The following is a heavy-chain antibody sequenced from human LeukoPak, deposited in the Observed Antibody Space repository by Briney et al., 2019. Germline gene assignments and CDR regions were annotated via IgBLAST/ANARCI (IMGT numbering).Heavy chain of an antibody. Sequence: GGSLRLSCAASGFTFSNYGMHWVRQAPGKGLEWVAVIWYDGSNKYYADSVKGRFTISRDNSKNTLYLQMNSLRAEDTAVYYCAKKTIVGATVDAFDIWGQGTMVTVS. D-gene: IGHD1-26*01. CDR3: AKKTIVGATVDAFDI. J-gene: IGHJ3*02. CDR1: GFTFSNYG. V-gene: IGHV3-30*02. CDR2: IWYDGSNK.